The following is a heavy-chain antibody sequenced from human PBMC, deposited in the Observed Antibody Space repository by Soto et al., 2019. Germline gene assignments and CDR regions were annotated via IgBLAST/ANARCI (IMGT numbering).Heavy chain of an antibody. CDR1: GYSISTGYY. CDR2: IYRSGST. V-gene: IGHV4-38-2*01. CDR3: ARVAYFDTTGYYYYFDY. J-gene: IGHJ4*02. Sequence: PSETLSLTCAVSGYSISTGYYWGWIRQPPGKGLEWIGSIYRSGSTYYNPSLKSRVTISMGMSKNQFSLKLTSVTAADTAVYYCARVAYFDTTGYYYYFDYWGQGTLVTVSS. D-gene: IGHD3-22*01.